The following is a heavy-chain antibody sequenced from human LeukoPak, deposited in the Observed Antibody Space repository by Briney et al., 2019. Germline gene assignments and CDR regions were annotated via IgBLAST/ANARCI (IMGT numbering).Heavy chain of an antibody. CDR1: GFTFSSYA. D-gene: IGHD3-3*01. V-gene: IGHV3-23*01. CDR2: ISGSGGST. Sequence: GGSLRLSCAASGFTFSSYAMSWVRQAPGKGLEWVSAISGSGGSTYYADSVKGRFTISRDNSKNTLYLQMNSLRAEDTAVYYCARGVAIFGVVTPNVDVWGQGTTVTVSS. J-gene: IGHJ6*02. CDR3: ARGVAIFGVVTPNVDV.